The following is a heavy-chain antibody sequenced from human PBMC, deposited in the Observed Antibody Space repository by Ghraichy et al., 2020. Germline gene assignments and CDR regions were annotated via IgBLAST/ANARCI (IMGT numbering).Heavy chain of an antibody. CDR1: GGTFSSYA. CDR2: IIPILGIA. V-gene: IGHV1-69*04. Sequence: SVKVSCKASGGTFSSYAISWVRQAPGQGLEWMGRIIPILGIANYAQKFQGRVTITADKSTSTAYMELSSLRSEDTAVYYCARDSSLRGYYDSSGYSRLAGYYYYGMDLWGPGTTVTVSS. D-gene: IGHD3-22*01. CDR3: ARDSSLRGYYDSSGYSRLAGYYYYGMDL. J-gene: IGHJ6*02.